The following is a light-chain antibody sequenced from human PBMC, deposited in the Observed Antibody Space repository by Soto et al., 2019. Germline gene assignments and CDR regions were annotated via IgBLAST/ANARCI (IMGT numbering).Light chain of an antibody. V-gene: IGLV2-14*01. CDR3: SSYTRTSPYV. J-gene: IGLJ1*01. Sequence: ITISCTGTSSDIGNYDYVSWFQQHPGKAPKLLISEVSNRPSGISYRFSGSKSGTTASLTISGLQAEDEADYYCSSYTRTSPYVFGGGTKVTVL. CDR2: EVS. CDR1: SSDIGNYDY.